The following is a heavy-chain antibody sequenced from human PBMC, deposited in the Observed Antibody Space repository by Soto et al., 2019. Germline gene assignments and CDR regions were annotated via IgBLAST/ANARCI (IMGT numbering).Heavy chain of an antibody. J-gene: IGHJ5*02. D-gene: IGHD3-22*01. V-gene: IGHV1-18*01. CDR3: ARYYDSTIDP. CDR1: GYTFTSYG. CDR2: INPGNGNT. Sequence: GASVKVSCKASGYTFTSYGMNWVRQAPGRGLEWMGWINPGNGNTNYAQKLQGRVTMTTDTSTSTAYMELRSLRSDDTAVYYCARYYDSTIDPWGQGTLVTVSS.